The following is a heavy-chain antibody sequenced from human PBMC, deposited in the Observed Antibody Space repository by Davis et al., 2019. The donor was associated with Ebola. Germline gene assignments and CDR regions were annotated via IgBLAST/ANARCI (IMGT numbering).Heavy chain of an antibody. Sequence: PGGSLRLSCAVYGGSFSGYYWSWIRQPPGKGLEWNGEINHSGSTNYNPSLKSRVTISVDTSKNQFSLKLSSVAAADTAVYYCAREGGVGDFWSGPWYYYYYMDVWGKGTTVTVSS. CDR2: INHSGST. J-gene: IGHJ6*03. CDR1: GGSFSGYY. D-gene: IGHD3-3*01. V-gene: IGHV4-34*01. CDR3: AREGGVGDFWSGPWYYYYYMDV.